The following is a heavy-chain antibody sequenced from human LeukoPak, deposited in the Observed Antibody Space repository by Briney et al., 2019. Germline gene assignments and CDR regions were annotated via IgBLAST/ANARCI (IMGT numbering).Heavy chain of an antibody. CDR2: ISYDGSNK. J-gene: IGHJ4*02. CDR1: GFTFSNHG. D-gene: IGHD2-21*02. CDR3: AKGSAQYCGGDCYSGAASYFFDY. V-gene: IGHV3-30*18. Sequence: GGSLRLSCAASGFTFSNHGMHWVRQAPGKGLEWVALISYDGSNKYYTDSVKGRFTISRDNSKNTLYLQTNSLRPGDSAMYYCAKGSAQYCGGDCYSGAASYFFDYWGQGTLVTVSS.